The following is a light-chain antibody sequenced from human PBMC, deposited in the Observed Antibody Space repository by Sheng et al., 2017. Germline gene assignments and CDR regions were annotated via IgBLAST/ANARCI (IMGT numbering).Light chain of an antibody. J-gene: IGLJ1*01. CDR1: SSNIGAGFE. CDR3: QSYDSSLRV. CDR2: GNN. Sequence: QSVLTQPPSVSGAPGQRVTISCTGSSSNIGAGFEVHWYQQLPGTAPKLLIYGNNNRPSGVPDRFSGSKSGTSASLAITGLQAEDEADYYCQSYDSSLRVFGTGTKVTVL. V-gene: IGLV1-40*01.